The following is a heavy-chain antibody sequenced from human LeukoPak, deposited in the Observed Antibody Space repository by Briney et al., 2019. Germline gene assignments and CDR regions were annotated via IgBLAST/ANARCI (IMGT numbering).Heavy chain of an antibody. CDR3: AKDLSGVITVFDY. V-gene: IGHV3-9*01. Sequence: GGSLRLSCAASGFTFDDYAMHWVRQAPGKGQEWVSGISWNSGSIGYADSVKGRFTISRDNAKNSLYLQMNSLRAEDTALYYCAKDLSGVITVFDYWGQGTLVTVSS. J-gene: IGHJ4*02. CDR2: ISWNSGSI. D-gene: IGHD3-22*01. CDR1: GFTFDDYA.